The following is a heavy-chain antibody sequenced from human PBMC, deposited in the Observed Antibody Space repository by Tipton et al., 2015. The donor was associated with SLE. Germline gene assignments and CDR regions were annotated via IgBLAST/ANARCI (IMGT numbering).Heavy chain of an antibody. CDR2: INTDTGNP. D-gene: IGHD6-13*01. CDR3: ARDIRAAAGPFDF. J-gene: IGHJ4*02. V-gene: IGHV7-4-1*02. CDR1: GYTFTDYT. Sequence: QSGPEVKKPGASVKVSCKASGYTFTDYTMNWVRQAPGQGLEWMGWINTDTGNPIYAQGFTGRFVFSLDTSFSTAYLQISSLKAEDTAVYYCARDIRAAAGPFDFWGQGTLVAVSS.